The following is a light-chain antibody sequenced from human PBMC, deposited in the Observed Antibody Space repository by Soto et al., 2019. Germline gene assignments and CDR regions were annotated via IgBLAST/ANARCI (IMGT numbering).Light chain of an antibody. CDR2: GPS. CDR3: QQYGSSPQT. Sequence: EIVLTQSPAFLSLSPGERATLFCRASQSLTTNFLAWYEQKVGQSPRLVMYGPSSRATGIPDRFSGSGSGTDFTLTISRLEPEDFVVYYCQQYGSSPQTFGQGTKVDIK. CDR1: QSLTTNF. V-gene: IGKV3-20*01. J-gene: IGKJ1*01.